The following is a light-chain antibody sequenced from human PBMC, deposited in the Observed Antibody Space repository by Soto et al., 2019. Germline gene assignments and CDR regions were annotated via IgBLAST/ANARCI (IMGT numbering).Light chain of an antibody. V-gene: IGKV3-11*01. CDR3: QQRNNWRDT. J-gene: IGKJ5*01. CDR2: ETS. Sequence: EIVLTQSPATLSLSPGERATLSCRASQSVSNSLSWYQQKPGLAPRLLMYETSRRATGIPARFSGSGSGTDFTLTISSLEPEDFAVYYCQQRNNWRDTFGQGTRLEIK. CDR1: QSVSNS.